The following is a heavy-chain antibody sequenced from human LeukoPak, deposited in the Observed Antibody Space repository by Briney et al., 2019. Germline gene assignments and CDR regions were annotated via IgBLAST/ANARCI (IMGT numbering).Heavy chain of an antibody. CDR2: ISYSGST. CDR3: ARLRWFGDHYYYYYMDV. Sequence: SQTLSLTCTVSGGSLSPYYWSWIWQSPGKGLEWIGYISYSGSTNSHPSLKSRVTISVDTSKNQFSLKLSSVTAADTAVYYCARLRWFGDHYYYYYMDVWGKGTTVTISS. CDR1: GGSLSPYY. D-gene: IGHD3-10*01. J-gene: IGHJ6*03. V-gene: IGHV4-59*08.